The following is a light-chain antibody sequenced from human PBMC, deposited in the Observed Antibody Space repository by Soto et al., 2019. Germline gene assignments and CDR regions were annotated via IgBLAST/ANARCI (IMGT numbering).Light chain of an antibody. CDR1: QTISSW. CDR2: EAS. Sequence: DIQMTQCPSTLSGSVGDSVTLACRASQTISSWVAWYQQKPGKAPKILIYEASTLKSVVPSMFSGSGSATDFTLTSSSLQADDFATYLCQQYDDYPRTFGEGTKVDIK. J-gene: IGKJ4*01. V-gene: IGKV1-5*03. CDR3: QQYDDYPRT.